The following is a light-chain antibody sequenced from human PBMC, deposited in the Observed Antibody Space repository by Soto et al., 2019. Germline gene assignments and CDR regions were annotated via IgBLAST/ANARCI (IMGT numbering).Light chain of an antibody. Sequence: QSALTQPASVSGSPGQSITISCTGTSSDVGSYNLVSWYQQHPGKAPKLMIYEGSKRPSGVSNRFSGSKSGNTASLTISGLQAEDEADYYCGSYAVVFGGGTKLTVL. J-gene: IGLJ2*01. CDR3: GSYAVV. V-gene: IGLV2-23*01. CDR1: SSDVGSYNL. CDR2: EGS.